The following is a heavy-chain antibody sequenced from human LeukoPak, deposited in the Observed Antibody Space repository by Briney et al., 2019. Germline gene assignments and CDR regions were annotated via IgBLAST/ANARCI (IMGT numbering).Heavy chain of an antibody. CDR3: AKDRGERLRNGALDI. CDR2: ISYDGSSQ. D-gene: IGHD1-26*01. J-gene: IGHJ3*02. Sequence: PGGSLRLSCAASGFTFSSFAMHWVCQAPGKGLEWVAVISYDGSSQLYADSVKGRFKGRFTITRDNSRNTVNLQMNSLRADDTAVSYCAKDRGERLRNGALDIWGQGTMVIVS. CDR1: GFTFSSFA. V-gene: IGHV3-30*04.